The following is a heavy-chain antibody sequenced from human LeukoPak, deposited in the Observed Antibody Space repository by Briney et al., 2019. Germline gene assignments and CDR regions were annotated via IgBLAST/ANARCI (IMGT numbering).Heavy chain of an antibody. CDR1: GGSFSGYY. Sequence: SETLSLTCAVYGGSFSGYYWSWIRQPPGKGLEWIGEINHSGSTNYNPSLKSRVTISVDTPKNQFSLKLSSVTAADTAVYYCARPRPYYFDYWGQGTLVTVSS. V-gene: IGHV4-34*01. CDR3: ARPRPYYFDY. J-gene: IGHJ4*02. CDR2: INHSGST.